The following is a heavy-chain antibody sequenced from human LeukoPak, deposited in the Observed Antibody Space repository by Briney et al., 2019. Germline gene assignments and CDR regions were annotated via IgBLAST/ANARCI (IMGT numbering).Heavy chain of an antibody. D-gene: IGHD2-21*01. CDR3: ARDGVEFYNWFDP. CDR2: INSDGSST. V-gene: IGHV3-74*01. CDR1: GFSFSNYW. Sequence: GGSLRLSCAASGFSFSNYWMHWVRQAPGKGLVWVSRINSDGSSTTYADSVKGRFTISRDNAKNTLYLQRNSLRAEDTAVYYCARDGVEFYNWFDPWGQGTLVTVSS. J-gene: IGHJ5*02.